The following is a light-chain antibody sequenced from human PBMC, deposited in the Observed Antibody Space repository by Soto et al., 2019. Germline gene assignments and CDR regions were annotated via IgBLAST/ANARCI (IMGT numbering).Light chain of an antibody. CDR3: AAWDERLNGVL. CDR1: GSNIGSYP. J-gene: IGLJ2*01. Sequence: QSVLTQPPSASGTPGQRFTISCSGSGSNIGSYPGTWYQHLPGAAPRVPIYPESEGPSGVPDRISGSKSGTSASLTLRGLQSEDEADYYCAAWDERLNGVLFGGGTKVTVL. CDR2: PES. V-gene: IGLV1-44*01.